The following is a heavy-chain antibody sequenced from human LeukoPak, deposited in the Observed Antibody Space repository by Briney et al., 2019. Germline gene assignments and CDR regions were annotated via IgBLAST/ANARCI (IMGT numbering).Heavy chain of an antibody. V-gene: IGHV1-69*13. J-gene: IGHJ4*02. D-gene: IGHD3-3*01. CDR3: AKGHDDFRQFDF. Sequence: ASVKVSCKASGGTFASYAISWVRKAPGQGLEWMGGIIPTFGTGHSAQKFQGRLTITADESTRTTYMELSSLRSEDTAVYYCAKGHDDFRQFDFWGQGTLVIVSS. CDR2: IIPTFGTG. CDR1: GGTFASYA.